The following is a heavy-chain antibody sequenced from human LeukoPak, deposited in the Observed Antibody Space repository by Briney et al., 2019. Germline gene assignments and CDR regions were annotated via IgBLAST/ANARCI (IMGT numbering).Heavy chain of an antibody. V-gene: IGHV1-18*01. CDR3: ARIAAAGTGPYYFDY. CDR2: ISAYNGNT. J-gene: IGHJ4*02. Sequence: ASVKVSCKASGYTSTSYGISWVRQAPGQGLEWMGWISAYNGNTNYAQKLQGRVTMTTDTSTSTAYMELRSLRSDDTAVYYCARIAAAGTGPYYFDYWGQGTLVTVSS. CDR1: GYTSTSYG. D-gene: IGHD6-13*01.